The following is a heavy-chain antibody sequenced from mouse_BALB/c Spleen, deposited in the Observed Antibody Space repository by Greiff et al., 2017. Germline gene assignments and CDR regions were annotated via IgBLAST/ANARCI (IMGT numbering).Heavy chain of an antibody. CDR3: ARSEWGAMDY. V-gene: IGHV5-17*02. CDR2: ISSGSSTV. Sequence: EVKLMESGGGLVQPGGSRKLSCAASGFTFSSFGMHWVRQAPEKGLEWVAYISSGSSTVYYADTVKGRFTISRDNPKNTLFLQMTSLRSEDTAMYYCARSEWGAMDYWGQGTSVTVSS. J-gene: IGHJ4*01. CDR1: GFTFSSFG.